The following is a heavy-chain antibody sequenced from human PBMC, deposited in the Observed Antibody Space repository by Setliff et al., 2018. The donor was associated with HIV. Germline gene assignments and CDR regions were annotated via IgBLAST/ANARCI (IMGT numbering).Heavy chain of an antibody. J-gene: IGHJ3*02. CDR3: ARDLGYCANGACPLTAEGAFDI. CDR2: VIPILGMT. Sequence: SVKVSCKASGGTLNNYTITWVRQAPGQGLEWMGRVIPILGMTNYAQKFQGRVTITADKSTSTAYVELNSLRSEDTAMYYCARDLGYCANGACPLTAEGAFDIWGQGTMVTVSS. D-gene: IGHD2-8*01. V-gene: IGHV1-69*04. CDR1: GGTLNNYT.